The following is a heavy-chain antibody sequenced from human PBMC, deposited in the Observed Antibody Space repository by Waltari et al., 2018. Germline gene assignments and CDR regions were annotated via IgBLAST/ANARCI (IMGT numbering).Heavy chain of an antibody. J-gene: IGHJ3*02. D-gene: IGHD1-1*01. CDR1: GFTFSCYA. V-gene: IGHV3-23*04. CDR2: ISGCGGST. Sequence: EVQLVESGGGLVQPGGSLRLSCAPSGFTFSCYALSWVPQAPGKGLEWVSAISGCGGSTYYADSVKGRFTISRDNSKNTLYLQMNSLRSDDTAVYYCAREAATGTTYDAFAIWDQGTMVTVSS. CDR3: AREAATGTTYDAFAI.